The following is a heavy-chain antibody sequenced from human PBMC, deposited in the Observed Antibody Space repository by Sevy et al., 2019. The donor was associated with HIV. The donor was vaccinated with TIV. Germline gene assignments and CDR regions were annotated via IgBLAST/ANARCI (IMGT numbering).Heavy chain of an antibody. V-gene: IGHV3-49*03. CDR2: ITRNSYEAYGGTA. D-gene: IGHD5-12*01. CDR3: TRGLATADTPEYYFDY. J-gene: IGHJ4*02. CDR1: GFTFDDYA. Sequence: GGSLRLSCTPSGFTFDDYAMSWFRQAPGKGLEWVAFITRNSYEAYGGTAEYAASVKDRFLISRDDSKSIAYLQMNSLKTEDTAVYYCTRGLATADTPEYYFDYWGQGTLVTVSS.